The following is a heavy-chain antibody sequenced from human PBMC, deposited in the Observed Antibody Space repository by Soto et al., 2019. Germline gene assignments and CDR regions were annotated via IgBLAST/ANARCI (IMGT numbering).Heavy chain of an antibody. D-gene: IGHD3-22*01. J-gene: IGHJ2*01. CDR2: ISSSRSPI. Sequence: GSLRLSCAASGFTFSSYSMNWVRQAPGKGLEWVSYISSSRSPIYYADSVKGRFTISRANAKNSLYLQMSSLRDEDTAVYYCAREPDGTYYYDSSQGYFDLWGRGTLVTVSS. V-gene: IGHV3-48*02. CDR1: GFTFSSYS. CDR3: AREPDGTYYYDSSQGYFDL.